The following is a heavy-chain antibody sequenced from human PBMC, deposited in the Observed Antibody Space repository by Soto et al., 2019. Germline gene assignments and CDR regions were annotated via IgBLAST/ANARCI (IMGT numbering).Heavy chain of an antibody. J-gene: IGHJ4*02. Sequence: SETLSLTCTVSGGSISSYCWSWIRQPPGKGLEWIGYIYYSGSTNYNPSLKSRVTISVDTSKNQFSLKLSSVTAADTAVYYCARAGYSYGRFDYWGQGTLVTVSS. D-gene: IGHD5-18*01. CDR2: IYYSGST. V-gene: IGHV4-59*01. CDR1: GGSISSYC. CDR3: ARAGYSYGRFDY.